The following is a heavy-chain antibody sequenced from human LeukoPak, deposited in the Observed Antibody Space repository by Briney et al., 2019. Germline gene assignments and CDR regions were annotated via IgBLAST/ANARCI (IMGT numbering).Heavy chain of an antibody. CDR1: GFTFDDYA. J-gene: IGHJ4*02. CDR2: ISWNSGSI. V-gene: IGHV3-9*01. D-gene: IGHD6-19*01. CDR3: AKDMDIAVAANFDY. Sequence: GGSLRLSCAASGFTFDDYAMHWVRQAPGKGLEWVSGISWNSGSIGYADSVKGRFTISRDNAKNSLYLQVNSLRAEDTALYYCAKDMDIAVAANFDYWGQGTLVTVSS.